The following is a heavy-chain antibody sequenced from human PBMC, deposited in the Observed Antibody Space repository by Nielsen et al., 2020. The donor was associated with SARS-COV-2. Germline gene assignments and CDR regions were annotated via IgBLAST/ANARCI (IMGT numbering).Heavy chain of an antibody. J-gene: IGHJ4*02. CDR3: ARIGVAGTIYDFDY. Sequence: GESLKISCAASGFTFDDSVMTWGRQAPGKGLEWVSAIHWNGRSTGYADSLEGRFSISRDNAKNSLYLQMNSLRAEDTALYYCARIGVAGTIYDFDYWGQGTLVIVSS. CDR2: IHWNGRST. D-gene: IGHD1-1*01. V-gene: IGHV3-20*04. CDR1: GFTFDDSV.